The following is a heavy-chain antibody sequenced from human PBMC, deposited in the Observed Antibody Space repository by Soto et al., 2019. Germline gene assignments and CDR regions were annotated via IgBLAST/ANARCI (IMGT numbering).Heavy chain of an antibody. D-gene: IGHD5-12*01. CDR2: IYYSGST. Sequence: SETLSLTCTVSGGSISSSSYYWGWIRQPPGKGLEWIGSIYYSGSTYYNPSLKSRVTISVDTSKNQFSLKLSSVTAADTAVYYCARLSRGYDFFDYWGQGTLVTVSS. V-gene: IGHV4-39*01. CDR1: GGSISSSSYY. CDR3: ARLSRGYDFFDY. J-gene: IGHJ4*02.